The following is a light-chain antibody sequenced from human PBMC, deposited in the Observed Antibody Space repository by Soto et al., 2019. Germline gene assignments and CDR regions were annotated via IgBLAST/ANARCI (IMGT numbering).Light chain of an antibody. CDR3: SSYTSDWVV. CDR2: EVS. Sequence: QSALTQPASVSGSPGQSITISCTGTSSDVGGYDFVSWYQHHPGKAPKLIIYEVSTRPSGVSNRFSGSKSGNTASLTISGLQAEDEADYYCSSYTSDWVVFGTGTKLTVL. CDR1: SSDVGGYDF. J-gene: IGLJ1*01. V-gene: IGLV2-14*01.